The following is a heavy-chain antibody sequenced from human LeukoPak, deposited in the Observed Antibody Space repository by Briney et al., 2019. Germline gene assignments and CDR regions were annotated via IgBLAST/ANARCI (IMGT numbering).Heavy chain of an antibody. V-gene: IGHV1-8*03. J-gene: IGHJ4*02. CDR2: MNPNSGNT. Sequence: GASVKVSCKASGYTFTSYDINWVRQATGQGLEWMGWMNPNSGNTGYAQEFQGRVTITRNTSISTAYMELSSLRSEDTAVYYCARGLADHYCSSTSCHGAFDYWGQGTLVTVSS. D-gene: IGHD2-2*01. CDR3: ARGLADHYCSSTSCHGAFDY. CDR1: GYTFTSYD.